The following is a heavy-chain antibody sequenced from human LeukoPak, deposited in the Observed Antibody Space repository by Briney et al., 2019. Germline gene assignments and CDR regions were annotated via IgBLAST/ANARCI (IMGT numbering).Heavy chain of an antibody. D-gene: IGHD1-26*01. CDR1: GFTVSNNH. V-gene: IGHV3-53*01. CDR2: IFNGGST. J-gene: IGHJ1*01. CDR3: ATSIVGFTYDEHFQH. Sequence: QAGGSLRLSCAASGFTVSNNHMNWVRQAPGKGLEWVSVIFNGGSTYYADSVKGRFTISRDISKNTLYLQMNSLRAEDTAVYYCATSIVGFTYDEHFQHWGQGTLVTVSS.